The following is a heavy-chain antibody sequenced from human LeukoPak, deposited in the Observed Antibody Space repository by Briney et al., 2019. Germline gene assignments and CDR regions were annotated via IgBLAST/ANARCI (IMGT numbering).Heavy chain of an antibody. CDR1: GGTFSSYA. CDR2: IIPIFGTA. Sequence: GASVKVSCKASGGTFSSYAISWVRQAPGQGLEWMGGIIPIFGTANYAQKFQGRVTITADESTSTAYMELSSLRSEDTAVYYCVSLPYSCSSTSCSDFDYWGQGTLVTVSS. V-gene: IGHV1-69*13. CDR3: VSLPYSCSSTSCSDFDY. D-gene: IGHD2-2*01. J-gene: IGHJ4*02.